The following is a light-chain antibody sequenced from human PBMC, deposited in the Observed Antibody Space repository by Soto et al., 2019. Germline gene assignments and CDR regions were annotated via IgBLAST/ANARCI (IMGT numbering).Light chain of an antibody. V-gene: IGLV2-14*01. Sequence: QSVLTQPASVSGSPGQSITISCTGTSSDVGGYNYVSWYQQHPGKAPKLMIYEVSNRPSGVSNRFSGSKSGNTASLTISGLQAEDEAAYYCSSYKSSSLGVFGTGTKVTVL. CDR1: SSDVGGYNY. CDR3: SSYKSSSLGV. CDR2: EVS. J-gene: IGLJ1*01.